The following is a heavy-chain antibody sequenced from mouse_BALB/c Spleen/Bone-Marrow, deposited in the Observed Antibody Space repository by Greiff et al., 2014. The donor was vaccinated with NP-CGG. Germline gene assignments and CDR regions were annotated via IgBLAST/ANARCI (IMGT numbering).Heavy chain of an antibody. CDR3: TRLRRGGFHTMDN. V-gene: IGHV1-54*01. CDR2: INPGSGGT. J-gene: IGHJ4*01. Sequence: QVQLKESGAEVVRPGTSVKVSCKASGYAFTNYLIEWVKQRPGQGLEWIGVINPGSGGTNYNEKFKGKATLTADKSSSTAYMQFSSLTSDDSAAYFCTRLRRGGFHTMDNWGQGTSVTVSS. D-gene: IGHD2-12*01. CDR1: GYAFTNYL.